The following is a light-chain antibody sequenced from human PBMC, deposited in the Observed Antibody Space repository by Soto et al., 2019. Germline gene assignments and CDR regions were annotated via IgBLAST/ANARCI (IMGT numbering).Light chain of an antibody. CDR1: SSNIRSNY. Sequence: QSVLTQPPSASGTPGQRVTISCSGSSSNIRSNYVYWYHQLPGTAPKLLIYRNNQRPSGVPDRFSGSKSGTSASLAIGGLRSEDEADYFCAAWDDSLSGYVFGTGTKLTV. J-gene: IGLJ1*01. CDR3: AAWDDSLSGYV. V-gene: IGLV1-47*01. CDR2: RNN.